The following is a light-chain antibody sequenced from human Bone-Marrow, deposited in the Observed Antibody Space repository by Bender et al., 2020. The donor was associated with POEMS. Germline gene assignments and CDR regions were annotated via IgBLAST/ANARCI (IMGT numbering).Light chain of an antibody. CDR2: TNN. CDR3: VAWDASLNGWV. CDR1: SSNIGSHY. V-gene: IGLV1-44*01. Sequence: QSVLTQPPSASGTPGQRVTISCSGSSSNIGSHYVNWYQQLPGTAPRLLIYTNNERPSGVPDRFSGSKSGTSASLAITGLQSDDEAIYFCVAWDASLNGWVFGGGTKLTVL. J-gene: IGLJ3*02.